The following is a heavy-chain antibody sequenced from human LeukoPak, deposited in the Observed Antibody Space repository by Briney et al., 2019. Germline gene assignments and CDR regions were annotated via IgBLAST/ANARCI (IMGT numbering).Heavy chain of an antibody. J-gene: IGHJ4*02. Sequence: SETLSLTCTVSGGSISSSSDYWSWIRRPPGKGLEWIGSIYYRGSTYYNPSLKSRVTISVDTSKNQFALKLSSVTAADTAVYYCARLPDSSSYFDYWGQGTLITVSS. D-gene: IGHD6-6*01. CDR1: GGSISSSSDY. CDR3: ARLPDSSSYFDY. V-gene: IGHV4-39*01. CDR2: IYYRGST.